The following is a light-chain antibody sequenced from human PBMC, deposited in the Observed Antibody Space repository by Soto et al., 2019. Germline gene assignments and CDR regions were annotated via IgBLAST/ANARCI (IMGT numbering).Light chain of an antibody. CDR2: DAS. CDR3: QQRRDWPST. J-gene: IGKJ4*01. CDR1: QSVSRY. V-gene: IGKV3-11*01. Sequence: EIVLTQSPATLSLSPGERATLSCRASQSVSRYLAWYQQKPGQAPRLLIYDASNRATGIPARFSGSGSGTDFTLTISSLEPEDFAVDYCQQRRDWPSTFGGGTKVQIK.